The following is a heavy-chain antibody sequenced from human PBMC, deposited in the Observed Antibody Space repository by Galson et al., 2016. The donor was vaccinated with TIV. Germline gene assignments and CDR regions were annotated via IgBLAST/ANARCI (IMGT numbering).Heavy chain of an antibody. V-gene: IGHV3-74*01. J-gene: IGHJ5*02. D-gene: IGHD1/OR15-1a*01. CDR2: IHRDATIT. Sequence: SLRLSCAASGFTMSNYWMHWVRQVPGKGPVWLSNIHRDATITLYADSVKGRFTIPRDSPKHLLYLQMNNLRGDDTALYYCVREVEEQLSTWGQGALVTVPP. CDR3: VREVEEQLST. CDR1: GFTMSNYW.